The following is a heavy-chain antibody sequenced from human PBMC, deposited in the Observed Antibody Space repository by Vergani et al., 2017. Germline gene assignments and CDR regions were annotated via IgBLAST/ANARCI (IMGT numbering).Heavy chain of an antibody. V-gene: IGHV3-30*02. J-gene: IGHJ4*02. CDR2: IRYDGSNK. CDR1: GFTFSSYG. D-gene: IGHD3-10*01. CDR3: AKDAFFALVRGVYFDY. Sequence: QVQLVESGGGVVQPGGSLRLSCAASGFTFSSYGMHWVRQAPGKGLEWVAFIRYDGSNKYYADSVKGRFTISRDNSKNTLYLQMNSLRAEDTAVYDCAKDAFFALVRGVYFDYWGQGTLVTVSS.